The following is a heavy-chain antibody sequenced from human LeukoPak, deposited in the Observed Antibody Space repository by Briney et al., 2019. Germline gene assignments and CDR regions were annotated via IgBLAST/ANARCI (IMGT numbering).Heavy chain of an antibody. CDR3: AGGNILTGYCFDF. J-gene: IGHJ4*02. D-gene: IGHD3-9*01. Sequence: PSETLSLTCAVYGGSITGHYWSWIRQTPGRGLEWVGEIHYTGATSYNPSLKSRATISTDTSKNQFSLRLSSVTAADTAVYYCAGGNILTGYCFDFWGQGALATVSS. V-gene: IGHV4-34*01. CDR2: IHYTGAT. CDR1: GGSITGHY.